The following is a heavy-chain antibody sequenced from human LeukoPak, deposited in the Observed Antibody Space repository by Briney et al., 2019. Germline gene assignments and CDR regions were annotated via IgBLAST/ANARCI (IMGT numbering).Heavy chain of an antibody. CDR2: IYYSGST. CDR1: GGSISSGDYY. Sequence: PSETLSLTCTVSGGSISSGDYYWSWIRQPPGKGLEWIGYIYYSGSTYYNPSLKSRVTISVDTSKNQFSLKLSSVTAADTAVYYCARGGAGSYYGTMFDPWGQGTLVTVSS. V-gene: IGHV4-30-4*01. D-gene: IGHD3-10*01. CDR3: ARGGAGSYYGTMFDP. J-gene: IGHJ5*02.